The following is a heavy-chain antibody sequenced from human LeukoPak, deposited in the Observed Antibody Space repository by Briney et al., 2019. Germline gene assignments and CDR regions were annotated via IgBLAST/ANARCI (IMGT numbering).Heavy chain of an antibody. Sequence: GGSLRLSCAAFGFTFSSYGMHWVRQAPGKGLEWVAFIRYDGSNKYYADSVKGRFTISRDNSKNTLYLQMNSLRAEDTAVYYCAKDWEGYCSSTSCSPDWGQGTLVTVSS. CDR1: GFTFSSYG. D-gene: IGHD2-2*01. CDR3: AKDWEGYCSSTSCSPD. CDR2: IRYDGSNK. V-gene: IGHV3-30*02. J-gene: IGHJ4*02.